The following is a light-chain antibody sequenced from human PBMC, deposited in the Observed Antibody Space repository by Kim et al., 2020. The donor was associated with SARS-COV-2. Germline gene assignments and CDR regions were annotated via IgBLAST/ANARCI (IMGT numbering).Light chain of an antibody. CDR3: QQYKTDPYT. CDR2: GAS. CDR1: QYLATW. V-gene: IGKV1-5*01. J-gene: IGKJ2*01. Sequence: GDTVSITCRASQYLATWVAWYQQRPGMAPKVLMYGASRLESGVPSRFSGSGSGTEFTLTISSLQPDDFATYYCQQYKTDPYTFGQGTKLEFK.